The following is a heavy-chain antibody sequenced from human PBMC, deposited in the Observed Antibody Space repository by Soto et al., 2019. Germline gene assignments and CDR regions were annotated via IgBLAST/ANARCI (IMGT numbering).Heavy chain of an antibody. CDR3: SRDLIVATITDP. CDR2: ISSSSSYI. V-gene: IGHV3-21*01. J-gene: IGHJ5*02. D-gene: IGHD5-12*01. CDR1: GFSFSTHT. Sequence: GGSLRLSCAASGFSFSTHTMNWVRQAPGKGLEWVSSISSSSSYIYYADSVKGRFTISRDNAKKSLYLQMNSLRAEDTAVYYCSRDLIVATITDPWGQGTRGTVSS.